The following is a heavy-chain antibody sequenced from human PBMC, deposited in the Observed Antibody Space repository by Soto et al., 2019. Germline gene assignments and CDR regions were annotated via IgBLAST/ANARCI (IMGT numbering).Heavy chain of an antibody. CDR1: GGSISGYH. V-gene: IGHV4-59*08. D-gene: IGHD4-4*01. Sequence: PSETLSLTCTVSGGSISGYHWTWIRQPPGKGLEWIGYVHYTGSTNYNPSLNSRVAISIDTSKNQFSLKLTSVTAADTAVYYCARGLKDSNYISIDYYYDILAELNFWGQGTLVTVSS. CDR2: VHYTGST. J-gene: IGHJ4*02. CDR3: ARGLKDSNYISIDYYYDILAELNF.